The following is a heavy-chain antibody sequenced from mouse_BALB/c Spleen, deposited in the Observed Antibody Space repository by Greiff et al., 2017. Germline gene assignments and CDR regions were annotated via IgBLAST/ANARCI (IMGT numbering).Heavy chain of an antibody. D-gene: IGHD3-1*01. CDR2: ISTYYGDA. J-gene: IGHJ3*01. CDR1: GYTFTDYA. CDR3: ARGEARAPFAY. Sequence: QVQLKESGAELVRPGVSVKISCKGSGYTFTDYAMHWVKQSHAKSLEWIGVISTYYGDASYNQKFKGKATMTVDKSSSTAYMELARLTSEDSAIYYCARGEARAPFAYWGQGTLVTVSA. V-gene: IGHV1S137*01.